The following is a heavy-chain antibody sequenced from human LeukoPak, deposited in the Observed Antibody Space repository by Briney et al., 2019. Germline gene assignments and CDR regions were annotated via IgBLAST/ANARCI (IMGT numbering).Heavy chain of an antibody. J-gene: IGHJ6*02. Sequence: GGSLRLSCAASGFTFSDHYTDWVRQAPGKGLEWVGRTRNKANSYTTEYAASVKGRFTISRDDSKNSLYLQMNSLKTEDTAVYYCANTHDPPKYCGGDCYWRGYYYYYGMDVWGQGTTVTVSS. CDR3: ANTHDPPKYCGGDCYWRGYYYYYGMDV. V-gene: IGHV3-72*01. D-gene: IGHD2-21*02. CDR1: GFTFSDHY. CDR2: TRNKANSYTT.